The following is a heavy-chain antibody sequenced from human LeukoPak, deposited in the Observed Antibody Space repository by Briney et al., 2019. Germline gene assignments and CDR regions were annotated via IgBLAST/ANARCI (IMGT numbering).Heavy chain of an antibody. CDR1: GFTFSSYG. D-gene: IGHD1-26*01. Sequence: GGSLRLSCAASGFTFSSYGMHWVRQAPGKGLEWVAFIRYDGNNKYYADSVKGRFTISRDNSKNTLYVQMNSLRAEDTAVYYCAKDRGWELKLFDYWGQGTLVTVSS. J-gene: IGHJ4*02. CDR3: AKDRGWELKLFDY. V-gene: IGHV3-30*02. CDR2: IRYDGNNK.